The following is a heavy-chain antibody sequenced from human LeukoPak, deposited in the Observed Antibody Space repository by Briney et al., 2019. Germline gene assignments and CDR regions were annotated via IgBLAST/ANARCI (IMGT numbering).Heavy chain of an antibody. CDR3: ARVETRRYGMDV. Sequence: GGSLRLSCAAAGFTFSNYAMTWVRQAPGKGLEWVSSISGSGGSTYYADSVKGRFTISRDNSKNTLYLQMYSLRAEDTAVYYCARVETRRYGMDVWGQGTTVTVSS. CDR2: ISGSGGST. D-gene: IGHD4-23*01. V-gene: IGHV3-23*01. J-gene: IGHJ6*02. CDR1: GFTFSNYA.